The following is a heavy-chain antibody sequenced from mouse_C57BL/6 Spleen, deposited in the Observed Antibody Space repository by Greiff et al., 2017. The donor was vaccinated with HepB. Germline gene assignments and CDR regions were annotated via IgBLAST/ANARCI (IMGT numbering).Heavy chain of an antibody. Sequence: EVMLVESGGGLVKPGGSLKLSCAASGFTFSDYGMHWVRQAPEKGLEWVAYISSGSSTIYYADTVKGRFTIPRDNAKNTLFLQMTSLRSEDTAMYYCAGATARTAQAWFAYWGQGTLVTVSA. J-gene: IGHJ3*01. CDR3: AGATARTAQAWFAY. CDR2: ISSGSSTI. V-gene: IGHV5-17*01. CDR1: GFTFSDYG. D-gene: IGHD3-2*02.